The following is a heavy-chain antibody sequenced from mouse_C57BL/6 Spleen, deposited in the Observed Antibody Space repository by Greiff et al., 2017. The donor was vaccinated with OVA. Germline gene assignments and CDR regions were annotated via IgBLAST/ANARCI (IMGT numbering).Heavy chain of an antibody. Sequence: QVQLMQSGPGLVQPSQSLSITCTVSGFSLTSYGVHWVRQSPGKGLEWLGVIWRGGSTDYNAAFMSRLSITKDNSKSQVFFKMNSLQADDTAIYYCANFYYDYLYAMDYWGQGTSVTVSS. V-gene: IGHV2-5*01. D-gene: IGHD2-4*01. CDR3: ANFYYDYLYAMDY. CDR1: GFSLTSYG. J-gene: IGHJ4*01. CDR2: IWRGGST.